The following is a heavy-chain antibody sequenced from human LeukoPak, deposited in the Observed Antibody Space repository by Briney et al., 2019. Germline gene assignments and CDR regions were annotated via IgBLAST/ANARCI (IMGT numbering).Heavy chain of an antibody. D-gene: IGHD2-2*01. V-gene: IGHV3-30*02. CDR3: AKDWSFVVVVPAAMFNSYYFDY. J-gene: IGHJ4*02. CDR2: IRYDGSNK. Sequence: GGSLRLSCAASGFTFSSYGMHWVRRAPGKGLEWVAFIRYDGSNKYYADSVKGRFTISRDNSKNTLYLQMNSLRAEDTAVYYCAKDWSFVVVVPAAMFNSYYFDYWGQGTLVTVSS. CDR1: GFTFSSYG.